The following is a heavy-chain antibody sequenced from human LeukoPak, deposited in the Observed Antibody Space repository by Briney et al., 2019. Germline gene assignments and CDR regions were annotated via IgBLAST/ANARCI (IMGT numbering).Heavy chain of an antibody. CDR1: GGSFSGYY. CDR3: ARHCDYGDFCAWFDP. J-gene: IGHJ5*02. Sequence: PSETLSLTCAVYGGSFSGYYWSWIRQPPGKGLEWIGEINHSGSTNYNPSLKSRVTISVDTSKNQFSLKLSSVTAADTAVYYCARHCDYGDFCAWFDPWGQGTLVTVSS. CDR2: INHSGST. V-gene: IGHV4-34*01. D-gene: IGHD4-17*01.